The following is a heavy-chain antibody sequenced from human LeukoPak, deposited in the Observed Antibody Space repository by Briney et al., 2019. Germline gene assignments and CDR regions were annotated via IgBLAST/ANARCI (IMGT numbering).Heavy chain of an antibody. CDR2: INWNGGST. D-gene: IGHD5-12*01. CDR3: ARARGYDYYYYYMDV. Sequence: GGSLRLSCAASGFTFDDYGMSWVRQAPGKGLEWVSGINWNGGSTGYADSVKGRFTISRGNAKNSLYLQMNSLRAEDTALYYCARARGYDYYYYYMDVWGKGTTVTVSS. CDR1: GFTFDDYG. J-gene: IGHJ6*03. V-gene: IGHV3-20*04.